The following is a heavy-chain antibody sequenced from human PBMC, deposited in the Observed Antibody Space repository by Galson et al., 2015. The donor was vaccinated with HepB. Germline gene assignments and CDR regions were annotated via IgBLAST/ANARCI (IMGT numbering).Heavy chain of an antibody. V-gene: IGHV3-23*01. CDR3: AKGGGDFRSGPFFDP. Sequence: SLRLSCAASGFIFSTYAMSWVRQAPGKGLEWVAAISGSGGTTYYADSMKGRFTIPRHNSKNTLYLQINSLRAEDTAIYYCAKGGGDFRSGPFFDPWGQGTLVTVSS. CDR1: GFIFSTYA. D-gene: IGHD3-3*01. CDR2: ISGSGGTT. J-gene: IGHJ5*02.